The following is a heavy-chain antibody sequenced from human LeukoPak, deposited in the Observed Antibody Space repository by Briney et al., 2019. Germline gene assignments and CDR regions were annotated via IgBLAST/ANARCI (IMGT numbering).Heavy chain of an antibody. Sequence: GGSLRLSCAASGFTFSNYAMSWVRQAPGKGLEWVSAISGCGGSTYYADSLKGRFTISRDNSKNTLYLQMNSLRAEDTAIYYCAKNAAFGLLDYWGQGTLVTVSS. CDR1: GFTFSNYA. CDR3: AKNAAFGLLDY. J-gene: IGHJ4*02. CDR2: ISGCGGST. V-gene: IGHV3-23*01. D-gene: IGHD6-13*01.